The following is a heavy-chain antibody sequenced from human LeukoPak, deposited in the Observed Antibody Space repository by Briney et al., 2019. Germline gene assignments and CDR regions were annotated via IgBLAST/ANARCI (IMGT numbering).Heavy chain of an antibody. CDR1: GYSFTSSA. V-gene: IGHV1-3*01. J-gene: IGHJ4*02. D-gene: IGHD3-10*01. CDR2: INAGNGNT. Sequence: GASVKVSCKASGYSFTSSAMHWVRQAPGQRLEWMGWINAGNGNTKYSQKFQGRVTMTRDTSTSTVYMELSSVRSEDTAVYYCARSLGAMVRYYFDYWGQGTLVTVSS. CDR3: ARSLGAMVRYYFDY.